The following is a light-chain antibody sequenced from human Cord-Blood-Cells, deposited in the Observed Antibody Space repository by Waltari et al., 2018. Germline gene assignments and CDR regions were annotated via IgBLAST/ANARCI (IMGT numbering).Light chain of an antibody. CDR1: STDVGSHNL. CDR2: EGS. J-gene: IGLJ3*02. Sequence: QSALTQPASVSGSPGQSITISCPGPSTDVGSHNLVPWYQQHPGKAPKLMIYEGSERPSGVSNRFSGSKSGNTASLTISGLQAEDEADYCCCSYAGSSTWVFGGGTKLTVL. CDR3: CSYAGSSTWV. V-gene: IGLV2-23*01.